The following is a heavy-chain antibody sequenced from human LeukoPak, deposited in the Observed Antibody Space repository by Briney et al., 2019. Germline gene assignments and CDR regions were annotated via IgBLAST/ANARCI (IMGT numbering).Heavy chain of an antibody. V-gene: IGHV3-7*01. CDR3: ARGRPYFYGTGLDY. CDR2: INQDGSER. J-gene: IGHJ4*02. CDR1: GFTLSNYW. Sequence: GGSLRLSCAASGFTLSNYWMSWVRQPPAKALEWVANINQDGSERYYVDSVKGRFTISRDNARNSLYLQMSNLRAEDTAVFYCARGRPYFYGTGLDYWGQGTLVTVSS. D-gene: IGHD3-10*01.